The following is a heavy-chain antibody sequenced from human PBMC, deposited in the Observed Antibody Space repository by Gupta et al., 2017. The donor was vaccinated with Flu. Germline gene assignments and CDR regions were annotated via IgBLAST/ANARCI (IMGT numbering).Heavy chain of an antibody. CDR2: ISGSGGST. J-gene: IGHJ6*02. V-gene: IGHV3-23*01. CDR1: GFTFRSYA. D-gene: IGHD5-18*01. Sequence: EVQLLESGGGLVQPGGSMRLSCAASGFTFRSYAMSWVRQAPGKGLEWGSAISGSGGSTYYADSVRGRCTISRDNSKNTLYLQMNSLRAEDTAVYYCAKGGYSYGPYYYGMDVWVQGTTVTVSS. CDR3: AKGGYSYGPYYYGMDV.